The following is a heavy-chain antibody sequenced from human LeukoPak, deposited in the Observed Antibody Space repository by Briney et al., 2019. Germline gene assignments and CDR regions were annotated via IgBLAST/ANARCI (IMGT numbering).Heavy chain of an antibody. Sequence: GGSLRLSCAASGFTFSRYSMNGVRQARGKGLGWVSSIISSSSYIYFPDSVKGRFTISRHNAKNSLYLQMNSLRAEHTAVYYCPRTPSISTDWGQGTLVTVSS. J-gene: IGHJ4*02. CDR1: GFTFSRYS. V-gene: IGHV3-21*01. CDR2: IISSSSYI. CDR3: PRTPSISTD. D-gene: IGHD2/OR15-2a*01.